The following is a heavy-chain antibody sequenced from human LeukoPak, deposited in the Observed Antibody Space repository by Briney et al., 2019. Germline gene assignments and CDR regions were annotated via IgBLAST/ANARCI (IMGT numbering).Heavy chain of an antibody. V-gene: IGHV4-34*01. D-gene: IGHD3-9*01. CDR1: GGSFSGYY. CDR2: INHSGST. CDR3: ERFVYDILTGLSGYYFDY. J-gene: IGHJ4*02. Sequence: KPSETLSLTCAVYGGSFSGYYWSWIRQPPGKGLEWIGEINHSGSTNYNPSLKSRVTISVDTSKNQFSLKLSSVTAADTAVYYCERFVYDILTGLSGYYFDYWGQGTLVTVSS.